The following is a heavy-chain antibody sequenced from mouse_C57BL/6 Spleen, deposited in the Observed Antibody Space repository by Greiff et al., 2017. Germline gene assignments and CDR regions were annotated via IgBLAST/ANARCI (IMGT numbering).Heavy chain of an antibody. J-gene: IGHJ1*03. V-gene: IGHV5-16*01. CDR3: AREGGNWYFDV. Sequence: EVQRVESEGGLVQPGSSMKLSCTASGFTFSDYYMAWVRQVPEKGLEWVANINYDGSSTYYLDSLKSRFIISRDNAKNILYLQMSSLKSEDTATYYCAREGGNWYFDVWGTGTTVTVSS. CDR2: INYDGSST. CDR1: GFTFSDYY.